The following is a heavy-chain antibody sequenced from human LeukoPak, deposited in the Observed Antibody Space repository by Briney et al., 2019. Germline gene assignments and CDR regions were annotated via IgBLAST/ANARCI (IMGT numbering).Heavy chain of an antibody. CDR1: GGSISSYY. CDR3: ARLSSGSSSWYDIGY. Sequence: SETLSLTCTVSGGSISSYYWSWIRQPAGKGLEWIGRIYTSGSTNYNPSLKSRVTMSVDTSKNQFSLRLNSVTAADTAVYYCARLSSGSSSWYDIGYWGQGTLVTVSS. V-gene: IGHV4-4*07. D-gene: IGHD6-13*01. J-gene: IGHJ4*02. CDR2: IYTSGST.